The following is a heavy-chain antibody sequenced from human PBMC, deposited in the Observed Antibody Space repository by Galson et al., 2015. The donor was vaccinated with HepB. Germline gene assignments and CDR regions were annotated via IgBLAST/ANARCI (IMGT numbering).Heavy chain of an antibody. D-gene: IGHD4-23*01. V-gene: IGHV3-11*06. J-gene: IGHJ2*01. CDR1: GFTFSDYY. Sequence: SLRLSCAASGFTFSDYYMSWIRQAPGKGLEWVSYISSSSSYTNYADSVKGRFTISRDNAKNSLYLQMNSLRAEDTAVYYCARGGGYGGNGDWYFDLWGRGTLVTVSS. CDR2: ISSSSSYT. CDR3: ARGGGYGGNGDWYFDL.